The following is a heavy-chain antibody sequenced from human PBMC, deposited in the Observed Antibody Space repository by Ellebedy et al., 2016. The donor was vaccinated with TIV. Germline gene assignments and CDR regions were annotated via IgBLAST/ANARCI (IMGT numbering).Heavy chain of an antibody. CDR2: ISYDGSNK. Sequence: GESLKISXAASGFTFSSYAMSWVRQAPGKGLEWVAVISYDGSNKYYADSVKGRFTISRDNFKNTLYLQMNSLRAEDTAVYYCARDNRAFDIWGQGTMVTVSS. CDR1: GFTFSSYA. V-gene: IGHV3-30-3*01. CDR3: ARDNRAFDI. J-gene: IGHJ3*02. D-gene: IGHD1-14*01.